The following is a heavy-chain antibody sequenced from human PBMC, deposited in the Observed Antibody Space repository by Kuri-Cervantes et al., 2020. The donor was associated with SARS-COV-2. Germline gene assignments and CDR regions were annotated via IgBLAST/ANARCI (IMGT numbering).Heavy chain of an antibody. CDR1: GFSFSSYG. CDR2: ISYDGSNK. J-gene: IGHJ2*01. D-gene: IGHD4-17*01. Sequence: GESLKISCAASGFSFSSYGMSWVRQAPGKGLEWVAVISYDGSNKYYADSVKGRFTISRDNSKNTLYLQMNSLRAEDTAVYYCARDFYGDYVWYFDLWGRGTLVTVSS. CDR3: ARDFYGDYVWYFDL. V-gene: IGHV3-30*03.